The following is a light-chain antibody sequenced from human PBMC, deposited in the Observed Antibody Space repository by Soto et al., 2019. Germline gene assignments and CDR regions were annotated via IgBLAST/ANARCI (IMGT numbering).Light chain of an antibody. CDR2: DII. CDR3: VSFTTSRSYV. J-gene: IGLJ1*01. CDR1: SSDVGAYNY. Sequence: QSALTQPASVSGSPGQSITISCTGTSSDVGAYNYVSWYQQHPGKAPKLMIYDIINRPSGVSNRFSGSKSGNTASLTISGLQAEDEADYYCVSFTTSRSYVFGTGTQLTVL. V-gene: IGLV2-14*03.